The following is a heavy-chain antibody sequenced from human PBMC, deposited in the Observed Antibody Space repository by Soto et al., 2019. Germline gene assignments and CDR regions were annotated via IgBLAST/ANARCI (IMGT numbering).Heavy chain of an antibody. J-gene: IGHJ4*02. CDR2: IIPIFGTA. Sequence: SVKVSCKASGGTFSSYAISWVRQAPGQGLEWMGGIIPIFGTANYAQKFQGRVTITADESTSTAYMELSSLRSEDTAVYYCARANDWNYGDDYWGQGTLVTVSS. CDR1: GGTFSSYA. CDR3: ARANDWNYGDDY. D-gene: IGHD1-7*01. V-gene: IGHV1-69*13.